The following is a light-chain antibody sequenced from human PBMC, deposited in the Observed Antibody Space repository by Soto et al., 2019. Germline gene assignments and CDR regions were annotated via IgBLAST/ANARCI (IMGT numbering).Light chain of an antibody. V-gene: IGLV2-8*01. Sequence: QSALTQPPSASGSPGQSVTISCTGTSSDVAGYNYVSWYQQYPGRAPKLMIYAVTKRPSGVPDRFSGSKSGNTASLTVSGLQAEDEADYYCSSYAASNNFYFVFGGGTKLTVL. CDR2: AVT. J-gene: IGLJ3*02. CDR1: SSDVAGYNY. CDR3: SSYAASNNFYFV.